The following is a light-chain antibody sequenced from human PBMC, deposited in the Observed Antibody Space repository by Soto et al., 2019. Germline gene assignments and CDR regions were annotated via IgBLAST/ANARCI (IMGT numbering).Light chain of an antibody. CDR3: PQYGSSGT. Sequence: DIALTQSQGTLSLSPGERATLSCMASQSVSNNYLAWYTPKPGQAPRLLIYGESNRATGIPDRFSGSGSGTDFTLTIRRLEPEEFAVYYCPQYGSSGTFGQGTKVDI. V-gene: IGKV3-20*01. J-gene: IGKJ1*01. CDR2: GES. CDR1: QSVSNNY.